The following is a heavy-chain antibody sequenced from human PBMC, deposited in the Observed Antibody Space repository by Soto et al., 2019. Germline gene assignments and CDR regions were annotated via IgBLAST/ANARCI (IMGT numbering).Heavy chain of an antibody. CDR2: ISYDGSNK. V-gene: IGHV3-30*18. Sequence: GGSLRLSCAASGFTFSSYGMHWVRQAPGKGLEWVAVISYDGSNKYHADSVKGRFTISRDNSKNTLYLQMNSLRAEDTAVYYCANTLTKNGYCTNGVCYIYYYGMDVWGQGTTVTVSS. J-gene: IGHJ6*02. D-gene: IGHD2-8*01. CDR1: GFTFSSYG. CDR3: ANTLTKNGYCTNGVCYIYYYGMDV.